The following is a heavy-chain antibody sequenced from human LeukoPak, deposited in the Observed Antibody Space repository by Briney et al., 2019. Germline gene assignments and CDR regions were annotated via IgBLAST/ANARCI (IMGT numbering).Heavy chain of an antibody. Sequence: SETLSLTCTVSGGSISSYYWSWIRQPPGKGLEWIGYIYYSGSTNYNPSLKSRVTISVDTSKNQFSLKLSSVTAADTAVYYCARGYSSSWYKSYYYYMDVWGKGTTVTVSS. V-gene: IGHV4-59*01. J-gene: IGHJ6*03. D-gene: IGHD6-13*01. CDR3: ARGYSSSWYKSYYYYMDV. CDR1: GGSISSYY. CDR2: IYYSGST.